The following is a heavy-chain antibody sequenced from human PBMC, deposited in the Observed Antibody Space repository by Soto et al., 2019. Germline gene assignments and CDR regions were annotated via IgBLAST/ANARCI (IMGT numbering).Heavy chain of an antibody. CDR2: INPSGGST. Sequence: ASVKVSCKASGYTFTSYYMHWVRQAPGRGLEWMGIINPSGGSTSYAQKFQGRVTMTRDTSTSTVYMELSSLRSEDTAVYYCASQHLHYYGSGSQYYYYYYGMDVWGQGTTVTVSS. V-gene: IGHV1-46*01. CDR1: GYTFTSYY. D-gene: IGHD3-10*01. J-gene: IGHJ6*02. CDR3: ASQHLHYYGSGSQYYYYYYGMDV.